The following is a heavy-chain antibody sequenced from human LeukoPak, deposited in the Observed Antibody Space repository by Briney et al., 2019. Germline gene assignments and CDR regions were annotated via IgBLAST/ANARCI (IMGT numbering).Heavy chain of an antibody. CDR3: ANLGDIVVVPADMVYFQH. CDR2: ISVSGGTT. V-gene: IGHV3-23*01. J-gene: IGHJ1*01. D-gene: IGHD2-2*01. CDR1: GFTFSTDT. Sequence: PVRSLRLSCAASGFTFSTDTMSWVRQAPRKGLWRVSAISVSGGTTYYADPVKGRFTISRDNSKNTLSLQMNSQRADDTAVYYCANLGDIVVVPADMVYFQHWGQGTMVTVSS.